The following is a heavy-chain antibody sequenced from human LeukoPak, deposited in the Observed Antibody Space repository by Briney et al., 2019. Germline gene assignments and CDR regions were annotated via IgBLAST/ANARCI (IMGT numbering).Heavy chain of an antibody. J-gene: IGHJ3*02. D-gene: IGHD5-24*01. CDR1: GDSVSSNSAA. V-gene: IGHV6-1*01. CDR3: ARGGQGDGYSADEAFDI. Sequence: SQTLSLTCAISGDSVSSNSAAWNWIRQSPSTGLEWLGRTYYRSKWYNDYAGSVKSRITINPDTSKNQFSLQVNSVTPEDTAVYYCARGGQGDGYSADEAFDIWGQGTMVTVSS. CDR2: TYYRSKWYN.